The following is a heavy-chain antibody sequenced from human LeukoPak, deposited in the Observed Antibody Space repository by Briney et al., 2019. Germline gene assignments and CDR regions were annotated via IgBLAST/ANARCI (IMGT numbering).Heavy chain of an antibody. D-gene: IGHD3-22*01. J-gene: IGHJ4*02. Sequence: SGGSLRLSCAASGFTFSSYSMNWVRQAPGKGLEWVSYISSSSSTIYYADSVKGRFTISRDNAKNSLYLQMNSLRAEDTAVYYCARDYYDSSGYLDYWGQGTLVTVSS. CDR2: ISSSSSTI. V-gene: IGHV3-48*04. CDR1: GFTFSSYS. CDR3: ARDYYDSSGYLDY.